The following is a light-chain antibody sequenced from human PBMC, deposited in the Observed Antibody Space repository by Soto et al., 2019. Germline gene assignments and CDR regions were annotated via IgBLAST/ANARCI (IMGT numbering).Light chain of an antibody. V-gene: IGKV3-20*01. CDR3: QQHGTSPYT. CDR2: GAS. J-gene: IGKJ2*01. Sequence: EVVLTQSPNTLSLSPGERATLSCWASQSLRSSYLAWYQRKPGQAPRLLMFGASRRATGIPDRFNGSGSGTVFILTISRLEPEDVAVYYCQQHGTSPYTFGQGTVLEIK. CDR1: QSLRSSY.